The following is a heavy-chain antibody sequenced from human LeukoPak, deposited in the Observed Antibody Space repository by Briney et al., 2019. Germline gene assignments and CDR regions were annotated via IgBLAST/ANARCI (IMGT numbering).Heavy chain of an antibody. CDR3: ARTHEYSSSPYYFDY. Sequence: GASVKVSCKASGYTFTSYGISWVRQAPGQGLEWMGWISAYNGNTNYAEKFQGRSTMTTDTSTSTAYMELRSLRADDTAVYYCARTHEYSSSPYYFDYWGQGTLVTVSS. D-gene: IGHD6-6*01. J-gene: IGHJ4*02. CDR2: ISAYNGNT. V-gene: IGHV1-18*01. CDR1: GYTFTSYG.